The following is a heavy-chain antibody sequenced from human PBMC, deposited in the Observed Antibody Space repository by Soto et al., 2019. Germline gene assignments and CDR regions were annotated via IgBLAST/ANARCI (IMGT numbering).Heavy chain of an antibody. Sequence: SETLSLTCAVSGGSISSGGYSWSWIRQPPGKGLEWIGYIYHSGSTYYNPSLKSRVTISVDRSKNQFSLKLSSVTAADTAVYYCARDGGQPGFDYWGQGTLVTVSS. CDR2: IYHSGST. J-gene: IGHJ4*02. V-gene: IGHV4-30-2*01. CDR1: GGSISSGGYS. CDR3: ARDGGQPGFDY. D-gene: IGHD3-10*01.